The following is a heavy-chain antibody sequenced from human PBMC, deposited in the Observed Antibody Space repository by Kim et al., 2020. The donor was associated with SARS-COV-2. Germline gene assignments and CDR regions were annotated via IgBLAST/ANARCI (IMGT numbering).Heavy chain of an antibody. Sequence: ADSVKGRFTISRDNAKNSLYLQMNSLRDEDTAVYYCARDGRRLGAYYFDYWGQGTLVTVSS. J-gene: IGHJ4*02. V-gene: IGHV3-48*02. D-gene: IGHD2-15*01. CDR3: ARDGRRLGAYYFDY.